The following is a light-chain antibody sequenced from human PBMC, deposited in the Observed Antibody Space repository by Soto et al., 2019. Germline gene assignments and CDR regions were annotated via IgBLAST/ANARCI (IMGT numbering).Light chain of an antibody. V-gene: IGLV1-40*01. CDR2: TNN. CDR1: SSNIGAGYD. CDR3: QSYDSRLSADV. Sequence: QSVLTQPPSVSGAPGQRVTISCTGSSSNIGAGYDVHWYLQLPGTAPKLLVYTNNNRPSGVPDRFSGSTSGTSASLAITGLQAEDEADYYCQSYDSRLSADVFGTGTKVTVL. J-gene: IGLJ1*01.